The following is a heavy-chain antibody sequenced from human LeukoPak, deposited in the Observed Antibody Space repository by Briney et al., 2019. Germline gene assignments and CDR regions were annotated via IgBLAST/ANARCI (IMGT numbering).Heavy chain of an antibody. CDR1: GGTFSSYA. V-gene: IGHV1-69*04. Sequence: GASVKVSCKASGGTFSSYAISWVRQAPGQGLEWMGRIIPILGIANYAQKFQGRVTITADKSTSTAYMELSSLRSEDTAVYYCARDGPMVYAYDAFDIWGQGTMVTVSS. J-gene: IGHJ3*02. D-gene: IGHD2-8*01. CDR2: IIPILGIA. CDR3: ARDGPMVYAYDAFDI.